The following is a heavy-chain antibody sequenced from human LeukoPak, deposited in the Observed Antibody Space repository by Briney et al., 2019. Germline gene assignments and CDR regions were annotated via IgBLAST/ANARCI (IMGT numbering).Heavy chain of an antibody. Sequence: SVKVSCKASGYTFTGYYMHWVRQAPGQGLEWMGGIIPIFGTANYAQKFQGRVTITADKSTSTAYMELSSLRSEDTAVYYCAGGYSYGYQYWGQGTLVTVSS. D-gene: IGHD5-18*01. CDR2: IIPIFGTA. CDR3: AGGYSYGYQY. CDR1: GYTFTGYY. V-gene: IGHV1-69*06. J-gene: IGHJ4*02.